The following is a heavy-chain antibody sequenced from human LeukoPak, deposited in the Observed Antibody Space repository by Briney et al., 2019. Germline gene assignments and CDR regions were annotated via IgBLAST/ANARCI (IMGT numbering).Heavy chain of an antibody. Sequence: GSLRLSCAASEFTFSTYSMNWVRQAPGKGLEWISFISSSSSTIYYADSVKGRFTVSRDNAKNSLYLQMNSLGAEDTAVYYCARDLTGYSTGWYVLYYFDYWGQGTLVTVFS. CDR1: EFTFSTYS. D-gene: IGHD6-19*01. CDR3: ARDLTGYSTGWYVLYYFDY. J-gene: IGHJ4*02. V-gene: IGHV3-48*04. CDR2: ISSSSSTI.